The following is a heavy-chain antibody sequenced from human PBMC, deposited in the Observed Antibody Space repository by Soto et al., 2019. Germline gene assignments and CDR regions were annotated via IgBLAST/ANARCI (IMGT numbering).Heavy chain of an antibody. CDR3: ARDSSFLAIVVVPAAIDY. J-gene: IGHJ4*02. Sequence: GGSLRLSCAASGFTFSSYAMHWVRQAPGKGLEWVAVISFDGSNKYYADSVKGRFTISRDNSKNTLYLQMNSLRADDTAVYYCARDSSFLAIVVVPAAIDYWGQGTLVTVSS. CDR2: ISFDGSNK. CDR1: GFTFSSYA. D-gene: IGHD2-2*01. V-gene: IGHV3-30-3*01.